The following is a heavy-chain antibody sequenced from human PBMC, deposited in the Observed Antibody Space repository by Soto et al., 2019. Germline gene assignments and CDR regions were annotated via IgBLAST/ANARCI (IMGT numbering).Heavy chain of an antibody. D-gene: IGHD3-10*01. CDR1: GGSISSGGYS. Sequence: PSETLSLTCAVSGGSISSGGYSWSWIRQPPGKGLEWIGYIYHSGSTYYNPSLKSRVTISVDRSKNQFSLKLSSVTAADTAVYYCARGSVGSARGRQTNWFDPWGQGTLVTVSS. CDR2: IYHSGST. CDR3: ARGSVGSARGRQTNWFDP. J-gene: IGHJ5*02. V-gene: IGHV4-30-2*01.